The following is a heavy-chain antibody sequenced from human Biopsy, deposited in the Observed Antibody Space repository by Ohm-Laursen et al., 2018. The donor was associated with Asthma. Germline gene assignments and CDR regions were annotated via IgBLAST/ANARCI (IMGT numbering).Heavy chain of an antibody. CDR2: ISSSGSSI. D-gene: IGHD3-16*01. CDR3: ARDIAFGGVHDF. Sequence: SLRLSCAAPGFTFSDYSMTWIRQAPGKGLEWISYISSSGSSILYADSVKDRFTISRDNAKNSLHLQMNSLRAEDTAIYYCARDIAFGGVHDFWGQGTLVAVSS. CDR1: GFTFSDYS. V-gene: IGHV3-11*01. J-gene: IGHJ4*02.